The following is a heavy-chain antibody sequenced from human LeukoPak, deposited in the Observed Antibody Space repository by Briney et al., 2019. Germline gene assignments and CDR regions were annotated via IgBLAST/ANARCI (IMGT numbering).Heavy chain of an antibody. CDR3: ARDANAGYSVNWFDP. Sequence: SGGSLRLSCEGSAFIFSGHWMNWVRQTPGKGLEWVASIKEDGSERQYVDSVKGRFTISRDNAKNSLYLQMDSLRAEDTAIYYCARDANAGYSVNWFDPWGQGTLVTVSS. CDR2: IKEDGSER. CDR1: AFIFSGHW. J-gene: IGHJ5*01. V-gene: IGHV3-7*03. D-gene: IGHD5/OR15-5a*01.